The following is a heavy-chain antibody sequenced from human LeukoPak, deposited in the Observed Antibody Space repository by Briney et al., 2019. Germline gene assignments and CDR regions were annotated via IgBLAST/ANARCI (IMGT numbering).Heavy chain of an antibody. Sequence: SETLSLTCTVSGGSMTGRNDYWGWIRQPPGKGLEWIGTIHYSGSTYYNPSLKSRVTISVDTTKNQFSLKLSSVTAADTAVYYCARRGYDILTGYYHAFDIWGQGTMVTVSS. D-gene: IGHD3-9*01. V-gene: IGHV4-39*01. J-gene: IGHJ3*02. CDR2: IHYSGST. CDR3: ARRGYDILTGYYHAFDI. CDR1: GGSMTGRNDY.